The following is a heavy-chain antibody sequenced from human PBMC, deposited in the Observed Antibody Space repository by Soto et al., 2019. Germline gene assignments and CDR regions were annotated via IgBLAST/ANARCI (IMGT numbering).Heavy chain of an antibody. CDR1: GYTLTELS. CDR3: AKGIAARPWLYYFDY. CDR2: FDPEDGET. Sequence: SVKVSCKVSGYTLTELSMHWVRQAPVKGLEWMGGFDPEDGETIYAQKFQGRVTMTEDTSTDTAYMELSSLRSEDTAVYYCAKGIAARPWLYYFDYWGQGTLVTVSS. D-gene: IGHD6-6*01. J-gene: IGHJ4*02. V-gene: IGHV1-24*01.